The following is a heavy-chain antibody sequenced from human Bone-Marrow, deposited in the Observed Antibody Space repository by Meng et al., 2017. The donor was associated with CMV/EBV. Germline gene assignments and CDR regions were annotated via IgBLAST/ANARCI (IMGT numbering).Heavy chain of an antibody. CDR2: INPNSGGT. D-gene: IGHD2-2*01. V-gene: IGHV1-2*02. CDR3: VRAHCSSTSCLIDY. Sequence: VQLVQSGAGVKKPGASVKVSCKASGYTFTGYYMHWVRQAPGQGLEWMGWINPNSGGTNYAQKFQGRVTMTRDTSISTAYMELSRLRSDDTAVYYCVRAHCSSTSCLIDYWGQGTLVTVSS. J-gene: IGHJ4*02. CDR1: GYTFTGYY.